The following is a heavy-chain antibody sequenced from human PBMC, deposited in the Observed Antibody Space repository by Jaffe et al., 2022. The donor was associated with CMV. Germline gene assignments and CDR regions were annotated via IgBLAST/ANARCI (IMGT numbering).Heavy chain of an antibody. V-gene: IGHV1-2*02. J-gene: IGHJ4*02. D-gene: IGHD3-22*01. CDR1: GYTFTGYY. CDR2: INPNSGGT. Sequence: QVQLVQSGAEVKKPGASVKVSCKASGYTFTGYYMHWVRQAPGQGLEWMGWINPNSGGTNYAQKFQGRVTMTRDTSISTAYMELSRLRSDDTAVYYCARGSLLSYYDSSGYLDYWGQGTLVTVSS. CDR3: ARGSLLSYYDSSGYLDY.